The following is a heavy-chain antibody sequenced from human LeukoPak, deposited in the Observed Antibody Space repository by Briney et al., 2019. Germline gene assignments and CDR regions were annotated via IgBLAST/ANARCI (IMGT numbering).Heavy chain of an antibody. CDR3: ARGGSRGENYFDY. Sequence: SVKVSCKASGGTFSSHAISWVRQAPGQGLEWMGRIIPIFGTANYAQKFQGRVTITTDESTSTAYMELSSLRSEDTAVYYCARGGSRGENYFDYWGRGTLVTVSS. CDR2: IIPIFGTA. CDR1: GGTFSSHA. V-gene: IGHV1-69*05. D-gene: IGHD6-13*01. J-gene: IGHJ4*02.